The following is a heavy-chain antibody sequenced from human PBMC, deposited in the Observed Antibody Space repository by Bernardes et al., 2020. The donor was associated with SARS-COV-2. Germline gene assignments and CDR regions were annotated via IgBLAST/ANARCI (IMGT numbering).Heavy chain of an antibody. CDR3: AKDYSVIGQAVYYYGLDV. Sequence: GGSLRLSCAASGFTFSSYAMSWVRQAPGKGLEWVSGISGSGDRTNYAGSVKGRFTISRDTSKSTLYLQMNSLRAEDTAVYYCAKDYSVIGQAVYYYGLDVWGQGTTVTVSS. V-gene: IGHV3-23*01. J-gene: IGHJ6*02. CDR2: ISGSGDRT. D-gene: IGHD4-4*01. CDR1: GFTFSSYA.